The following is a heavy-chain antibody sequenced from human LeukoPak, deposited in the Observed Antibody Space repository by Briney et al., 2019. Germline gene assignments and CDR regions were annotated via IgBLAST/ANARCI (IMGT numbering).Heavy chain of an antibody. CDR2: ISYDGNTI. CDR1: EFTFSNYA. V-gene: IGHV3-30-3*01. Sequence: PGGSLRLSCAASEFTFSNYALHWVRQAPGKGLQWVAVISYDGNTIRYADSVKGRFTTSRDNAKNSLYLQMNSLRAEDTAVYYCARDYSYGFLNWGQGTLVTVSS. CDR3: ARDYSYGFLN. J-gene: IGHJ4*02. D-gene: IGHD5-18*01.